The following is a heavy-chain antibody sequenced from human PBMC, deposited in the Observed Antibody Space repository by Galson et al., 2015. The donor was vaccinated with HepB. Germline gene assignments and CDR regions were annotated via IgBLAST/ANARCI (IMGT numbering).Heavy chain of an antibody. CDR1: GDSVSSYVAA. D-gene: IGHD1-7*01. Sequence: CAISGDSVSSYVAAWNWIRQSPSRGLEWLGRTYYRSKWYNDYAVSVKSRITINPDTSKNQFSLQLDPVTPEDTAVYYCASSNYFFHDWGQGTLVTVSS. V-gene: IGHV6-1*01. CDR3: ASSNYFFHD. CDR2: TYYRSKWYN. J-gene: IGHJ4*02.